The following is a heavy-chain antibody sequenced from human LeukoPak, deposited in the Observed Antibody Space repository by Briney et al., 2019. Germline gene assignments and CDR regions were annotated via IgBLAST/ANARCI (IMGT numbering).Heavy chain of an antibody. CDR2: IKEDGTRK. V-gene: IGHV3-7*04. CDR1: GFTVDTYW. J-gene: IGHJ4*02. Sequence: GGSLRLSCVASGFTVDTYWMSWVRQAPGKGLDWVAHIKEDGTRKYYVDSVRGRFTISRDNAKNSLFLQMNSLRVEDTAIYYCTRVGYIDEGIDYWGQGTLVTVSS. CDR3: TRVGYIDEGIDY. D-gene: IGHD5-24*01.